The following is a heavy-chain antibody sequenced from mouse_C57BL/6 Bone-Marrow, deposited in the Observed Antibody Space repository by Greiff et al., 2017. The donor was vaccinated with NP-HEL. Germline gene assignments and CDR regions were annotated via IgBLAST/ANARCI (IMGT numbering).Heavy chain of an antibody. V-gene: IGHV1-42*01. CDR1: GYSFTGYY. Sequence: EVQRVESGPELVKPGASVKISCKASGYSFTGYYMNWVKQSPEKSLEWIGEINPSTGGTTYNQKFKAKATLTVDKSSSTAYMQLKSLTSEDSAVYYCAEGGYYGTPFAYWGQGTLVTVSA. D-gene: IGHD1-1*01. CDR2: INPSTGGT. J-gene: IGHJ3*01. CDR3: AEGGYYGTPFAY.